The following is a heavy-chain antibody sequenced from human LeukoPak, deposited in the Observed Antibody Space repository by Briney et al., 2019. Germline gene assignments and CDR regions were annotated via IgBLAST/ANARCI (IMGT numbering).Heavy chain of an antibody. D-gene: IGHD4-23*01. CDR3: AKYRNSNLES. V-gene: IGHV3-30*07. Sequence: GRSLRLSCAASGFTPSRYAMHRVRQAPRKGLEWVAVISYDGSNEYYAHSVKGRFTISRDNSKHTLFLQMHSLRAEDTAVYYCAKYRNSNLESWGQGSLVTVPS. CDR2: ISYDGSNE. CDR1: GFTPSRYA. J-gene: IGHJ4*02.